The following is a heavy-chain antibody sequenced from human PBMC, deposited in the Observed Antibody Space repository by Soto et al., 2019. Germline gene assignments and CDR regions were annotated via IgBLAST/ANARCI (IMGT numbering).Heavy chain of an antibody. V-gene: IGHV4-61*01. CDR1: GGAVSSGTYY. J-gene: IGHJ5*02. CDR2: IYFTGST. Sequence: SETLSLTCTVSGGAVSSGTYYWSWIRQPPGKGLEWIGHIYFTGSTNYNPSLKSRVTMSLDTSRNQFSLKLSSVTAADTAVYYCTRGSPRVQWFDPWGLGTLVTVSS. CDR3: TRGSPRVQWFDP.